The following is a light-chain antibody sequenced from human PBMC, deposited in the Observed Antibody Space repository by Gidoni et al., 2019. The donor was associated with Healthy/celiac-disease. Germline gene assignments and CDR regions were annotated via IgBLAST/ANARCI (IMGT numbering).Light chain of an antibody. Sequence: PSTLAASGGDRVTITCRASQSISSWLDWYQQKPGKAPKLLIYKASSLESGVPSRFSGSGSGTEFTLTISSLQPDDFATYYCQQYNSFSRTFXGXTKVEIK. CDR2: KAS. V-gene: IGKV1-5*03. J-gene: IGKJ4*01. CDR1: QSISSW. CDR3: QQYNSFSRT.